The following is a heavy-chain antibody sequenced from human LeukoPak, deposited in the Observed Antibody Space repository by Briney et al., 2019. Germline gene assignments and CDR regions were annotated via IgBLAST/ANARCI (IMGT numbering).Heavy chain of an antibody. CDR2: INLDGSEK. Sequence: GGSLRLSCTASGFIFSTSWMTWVRQAPGKGLEWVANINLDGSEKYYVDSVKGRFTISRANAKTSLYLQMHSLRAEDTAVYYCARDYYDSSGYYYFDYWGQGTLVTVSS. V-gene: IGHV3-7*01. CDR3: ARDYYDSSGYYYFDY. D-gene: IGHD3-22*01. J-gene: IGHJ4*02. CDR1: GFIFSTSW.